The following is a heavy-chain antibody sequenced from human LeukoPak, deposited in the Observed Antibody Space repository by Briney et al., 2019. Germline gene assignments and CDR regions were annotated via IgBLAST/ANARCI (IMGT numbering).Heavy chain of an antibody. CDR1: GGTFSSYA. J-gene: IGHJ4*02. CDR2: IIPIFGTA. V-gene: IGHV1-69*06. Sequence: SVKVSCKASGGTFSSYAISWVRQAPGQGLEWMGGIIPIFGTANYAQKFQGRVTITADKSTSTAYMELSSLRSEDTAVYYCARDSGGRVLWFGEHFIFDYWGQGTLVTVSS. CDR3: ARDSGGRVLWFGEHFIFDY. D-gene: IGHD3-10*01.